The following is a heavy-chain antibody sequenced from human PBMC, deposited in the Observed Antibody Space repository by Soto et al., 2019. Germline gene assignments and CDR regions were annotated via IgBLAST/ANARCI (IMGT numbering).Heavy chain of an antibody. CDR3: ARENFVFTFGGVIVPWCFDP. Sequence: PSETLSLTCTVSGGSISSSSYYWGWIRQPPGKGLEWIGSIYYSGSTYYNPSLKSRVTISVDTSKNQFSLKLSSVTAADTAVYYGARENFVFTFGGVIVPWCFDPWARGPLVTVSS. V-gene: IGHV4-39*02. CDR2: IYYSGST. CDR1: GGSISSSSYY. J-gene: IGHJ5*02. D-gene: IGHD3-16*02.